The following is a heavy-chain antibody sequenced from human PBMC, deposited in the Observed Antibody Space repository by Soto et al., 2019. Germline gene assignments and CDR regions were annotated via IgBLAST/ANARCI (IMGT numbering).Heavy chain of an antibody. CDR1: GFTFRSYS. J-gene: IGHJ5*02. D-gene: IGHD3-3*01. CDR2: ITGSGTYM. Sequence: EVQLVQSGGGLVKPGGSLRLSCVGSGFTFRSYSINWVRQAPGEGLEWVSSITGSGTYMLYADSVKGRFSISRDNDKNTVYLQMDSLRVNGTAVYYCARKDFCSAYNNWFDPWGPGTLVTVSS. V-gene: IGHV3-21*01. CDR3: ARKDFCSAYNNWFDP.